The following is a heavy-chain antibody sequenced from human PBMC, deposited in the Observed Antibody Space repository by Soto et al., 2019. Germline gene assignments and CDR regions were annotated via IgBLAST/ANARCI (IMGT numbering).Heavy chain of an antibody. CDR1: GYTFTSYG. Sequence: ASVKVSCKASGYTFTSYGISWVRQAPGQGLEWMGWISAYNGNTNYAQKLQGRVTMTTDTSTSTAYMELRSLRSDDTAVYYCARGIVVVPAAIGYYYYGMDVCGQGTTVTVSS. D-gene: IGHD2-2*02. J-gene: IGHJ6*02. CDR3: ARGIVVVPAAIGYYYYGMDV. CDR2: ISAYNGNT. V-gene: IGHV1-18*04.